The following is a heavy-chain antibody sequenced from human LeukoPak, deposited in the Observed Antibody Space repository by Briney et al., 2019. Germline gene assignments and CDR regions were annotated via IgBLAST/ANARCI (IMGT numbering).Heavy chain of an antibody. CDR3: ATRHCSGSSCYYDRAIFDF. V-gene: IGHV4-61*02. Sequence: SETLSLTCAVSGGSISGGGYSWSWIRQPAGKGLEWIGRIYSSGSTNYNPSLKSRVTMSVDTSKNQFSLKLSSVTAADTAVYYCATRHCSGSSCYYDRAIFDFWGQGTLVTVSS. CDR1: GGSISGGGYS. J-gene: IGHJ4*02. CDR2: IYSSGST. D-gene: IGHD2-15*01.